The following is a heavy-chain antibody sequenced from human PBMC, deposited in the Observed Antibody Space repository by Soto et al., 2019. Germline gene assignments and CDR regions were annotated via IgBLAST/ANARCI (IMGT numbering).Heavy chain of an antibody. Sequence: SGPTLVNPTQTLTLTCTFSGFSLSTSGMCVSWIRQPPGKALEWLALIDWDDDKYYSTSLKNRLTIYKDTSKNQVVLKMTNMDPVDTATYYCARISHSYYDSSGYYPTYYFDYWGQGTMVIVSS. J-gene: IGHJ4*02. CDR3: ARISHSYYDSSGYYPTYYFDY. V-gene: IGHV2-70*01. D-gene: IGHD3-22*01. CDR2: IDWDDDK. CDR1: GFSLSTSGMC.